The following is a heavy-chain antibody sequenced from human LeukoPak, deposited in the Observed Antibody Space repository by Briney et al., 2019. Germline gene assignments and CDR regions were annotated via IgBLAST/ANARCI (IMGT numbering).Heavy chain of an antibody. CDR3: ARGRGYCSSTSCYAYFDY. J-gene: IGHJ4*02. V-gene: IGHV4-34*01. CDR2: INHSGST. D-gene: IGHD2-2*01. Sequence: SETLSLTCAVYGGSFSGYYWSWILQPPGKGLEWIGEINHSGSTNYNPSLKSRVTISVDTSKNQFSLKLSSVTAADTAVYYCARGRGYCSSTSCYAYFDYWGQGTLVTVSS. CDR1: GGSFSGYY.